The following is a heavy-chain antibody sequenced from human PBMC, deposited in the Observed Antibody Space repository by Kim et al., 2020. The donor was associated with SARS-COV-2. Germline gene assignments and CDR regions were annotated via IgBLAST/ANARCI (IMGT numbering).Heavy chain of an antibody. V-gene: IGHV3-73*01. D-gene: IGHD4-17*01. CDR3: TRHVDYGGNHRGWYFDL. J-gene: IGHJ2*01. Sequence: VKGRFTISRDDSKNTAYLQMNSLKTEDTAVYYCTRHVDYGGNHRGWYFDLWGRGTLVTVSS.